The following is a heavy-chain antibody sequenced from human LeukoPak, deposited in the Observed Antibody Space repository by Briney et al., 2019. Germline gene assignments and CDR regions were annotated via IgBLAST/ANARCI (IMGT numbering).Heavy chain of an antibody. CDR1: GGSFSGYY. Sequence: PSETLSLTCAVYGGSFSGYYWSWIRQPPGKGLEWIGEINHSGSTNYNPSLRSRVTISVDTSKNQFSLKLSSVTAAVTAVYYCASRYCGGDCYSDYWGQGTLVTVSS. CDR2: INHSGST. V-gene: IGHV4-34*01. CDR3: ASRYCGGDCYSDY. J-gene: IGHJ4*02. D-gene: IGHD2-21*01.